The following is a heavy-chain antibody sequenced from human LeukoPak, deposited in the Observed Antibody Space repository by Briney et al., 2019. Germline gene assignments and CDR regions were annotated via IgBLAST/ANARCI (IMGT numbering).Heavy chain of an antibody. D-gene: IGHD6-19*01. CDR3: ARRVFSGWGYYFDY. CDR2: INPKSGGT. J-gene: IGHJ4*02. V-gene: IGHV1-2*02. Sequence: ASVKVSCKASGYTFTGYYMHWVRQAPGQGLEWVGWINPKSGGTNYAQKFQGRVTMTRDTSISTAYIQLSRLRSDDMAVYYCARRVFSGWGYYFDYWGQGTLVTVSS. CDR1: GYTFTGYY.